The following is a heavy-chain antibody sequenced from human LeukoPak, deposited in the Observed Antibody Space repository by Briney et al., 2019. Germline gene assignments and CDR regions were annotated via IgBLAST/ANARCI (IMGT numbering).Heavy chain of an antibody. V-gene: IGHV4-61*01. D-gene: IGHD7-27*01. CDR1: GGSVSSSSYY. J-gene: IGHJ4*02. CDR2: IYYSGST. Sequence: SETLSLTCTVSGGSVSSSSYYWSWIRQPPGKGLEWIGYIYYSGSTNYNPSLKSRVTISVDTSKNQFSLKLSSVTAADTAVYYCARVTTWGSVLDYWGQGTLVTVSS. CDR3: ARVTTWGSVLDY.